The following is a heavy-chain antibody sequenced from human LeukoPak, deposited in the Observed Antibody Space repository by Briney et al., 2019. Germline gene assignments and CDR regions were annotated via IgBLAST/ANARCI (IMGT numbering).Heavy chain of an antibody. Sequence: EASVNVSCKASGGTFSSYAINWVRQAPGQGLEWMGGIIPIFGTANYAQKFQGRVTITADESTSTAYMELSSLRSEDTAVYYCARTALAYCGGDCRSPFDYWGQGTLVTVSS. J-gene: IGHJ4*02. D-gene: IGHD2-21*02. CDR2: IIPIFGTA. CDR3: ARTALAYCGGDCRSPFDY. CDR1: GGTFSSYA. V-gene: IGHV1-69*01.